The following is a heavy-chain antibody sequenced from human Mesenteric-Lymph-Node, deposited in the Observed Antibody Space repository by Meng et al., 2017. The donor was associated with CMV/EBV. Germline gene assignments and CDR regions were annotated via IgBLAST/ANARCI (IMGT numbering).Heavy chain of an antibody. J-gene: IGHJ4*02. V-gene: IGHV3-21*01. CDR3: ARDGDYDFLSGYSSIDY. CDR1: EFTFRYYS. Sequence: GESLMISCAASEFTFRYYSMNWIRQAPGKGLEWVSSISSSSSHIYYEDSAKGRFTISRDNAKNSMYLQMNSLRAEDTAVYYCARDGDYDFLSGYSSIDYWGQGTLVTVSS. D-gene: IGHD3-3*01. CDR2: ISSSSSHI.